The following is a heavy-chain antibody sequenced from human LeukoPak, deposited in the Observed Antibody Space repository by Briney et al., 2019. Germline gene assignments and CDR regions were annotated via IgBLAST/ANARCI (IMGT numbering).Heavy chain of an antibody. D-gene: IGHD3-22*01. Sequence: GGSLRLSCAASGFTFSSYWMSWVRQAPGKGLEWVANIKQDGSEKYYVDSVKGRFTISRDNAKNSLYLQMNSLRAEDTAVYYCAREGRYYYDSSEDYWGQGTLVTVSS. V-gene: IGHV3-7*01. J-gene: IGHJ4*02. CDR3: AREGRYYYDSSEDY. CDR2: IKQDGSEK. CDR1: GFTFSSYW.